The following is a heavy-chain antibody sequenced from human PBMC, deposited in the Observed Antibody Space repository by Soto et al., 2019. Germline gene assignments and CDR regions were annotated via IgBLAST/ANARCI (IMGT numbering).Heavy chain of an antibody. D-gene: IGHD6-6*01. CDR1: GYTFTGYY. V-gene: IGHV1-2*04. J-gene: IGHJ3*02. CDR3: ARDARIAARPLDAFDI. Sequence: ASVKVSCKASGYTFTGYYMHWVRQAPGQGLECMGWINPNSGGTNYAQKFQGWVTMTRDTSISTAYMELSRLRSDDTAVYYCARDARIAARPLDAFDIWGQGTMVTVS. CDR2: INPNSGGT.